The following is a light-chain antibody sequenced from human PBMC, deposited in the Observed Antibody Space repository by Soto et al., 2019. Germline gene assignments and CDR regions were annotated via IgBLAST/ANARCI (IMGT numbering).Light chain of an antibody. CDR2: EVT. V-gene: IGLV2-23*02. Sequence: QSALTQPVSVSGSPGQSITISCTGTSSDVGGYNYVSWYQQHPGKAPKLMIYEVTKRPSGVSYRFSGSKSGNTASLTISGLQAEDEADYFCCSYAATFSVFGGGTKLTVL. CDR3: CSYAATFSV. CDR1: SSDVGGYNY. J-gene: IGLJ3*02.